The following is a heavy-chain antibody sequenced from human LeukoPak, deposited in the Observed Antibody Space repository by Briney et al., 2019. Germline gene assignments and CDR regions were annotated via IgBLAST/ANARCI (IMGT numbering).Heavy chain of an antibody. V-gene: IGHV3-23*01. CDR3: ARDPVRGRPDAFDI. CDR1: GFTFSSYA. CDR2: ISGSGGSS. D-gene: IGHD3-10*01. Sequence: GGSLRLSCAASGFTFSSYAVTWVRQAPGKGLEWVSGISGSGGSSYYAGSVKGRFTISRDNSKNTLYLQMNSLRAEDTAVYYCARDPVRGRPDAFDIWGQGTMVTVSS. J-gene: IGHJ3*02.